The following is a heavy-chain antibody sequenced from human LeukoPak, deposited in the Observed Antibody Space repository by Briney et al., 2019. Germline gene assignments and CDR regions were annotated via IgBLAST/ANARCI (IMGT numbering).Heavy chain of an antibody. J-gene: IGHJ4*02. V-gene: IGHV3-30*02. Sequence: GGSLRLSCAASGFTFSNYGMHWVRQAPGKGLDWVAFIGYDGSIKYYTDSVKGRFTISRDNSKNTVCLQMNSLRAEDTAVYYCAKVEWELLRGGSFDYWGQGTLVTVSS. CDR1: GFTFSNYG. CDR3: AKVEWELLRGGSFDY. CDR2: IGYDGSIK. D-gene: IGHD1-26*01.